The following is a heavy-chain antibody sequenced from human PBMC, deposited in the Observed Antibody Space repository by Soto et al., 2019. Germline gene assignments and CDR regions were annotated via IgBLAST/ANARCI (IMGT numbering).Heavy chain of an antibody. CDR3: ARAEDIVVVPAAMVYGMDV. V-gene: IGHV1-69*13. D-gene: IGHD2-2*01. Sequence: SVKVSCKASGGTFSSYAISWVRQAPGQGLEWMGGIIPIFGTANYAQEFQGRVTITADESTSTAYMELSSLRSEDTAVYYCARAEDIVVVPAAMVYGMDVWGQGTTVTVSS. J-gene: IGHJ6*02. CDR1: GGTFSSYA. CDR2: IIPIFGTA.